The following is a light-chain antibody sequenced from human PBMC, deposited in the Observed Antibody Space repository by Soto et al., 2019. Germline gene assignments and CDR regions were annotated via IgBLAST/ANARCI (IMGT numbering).Light chain of an antibody. CDR1: QSVYSSY. Sequence: TVLTQSPGTLSLSPGERATLSCRASQSVYSSYLGWYQQRPGQPPRLLIYGTSNRAAGIPDRFSGGGSGTDFTLTIYRVGPEDSAVYYCQQYGTSALTFGGGTRVEIK. CDR3: QQYGTSALT. J-gene: IGKJ4*01. CDR2: GTS. V-gene: IGKV3-20*01.